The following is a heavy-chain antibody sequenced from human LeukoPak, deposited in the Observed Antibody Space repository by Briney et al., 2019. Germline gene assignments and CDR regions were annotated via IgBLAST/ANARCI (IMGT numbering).Heavy chain of an antibody. Sequence: SETLSLTCTVSGGSISSYHWSWIRQPPRKGLQWIGFIYSSGSTNYNPSLKSRVHISLETSKNQFSLRVSSVTSAATAVYYCARGNSGYDYAFDIWGQGTMVTVSS. J-gene: IGHJ3*02. CDR1: GGSISSYH. D-gene: IGHD5-12*01. V-gene: IGHV4-59*01. CDR2: IYSSGST. CDR3: ARGNSGYDYAFDI.